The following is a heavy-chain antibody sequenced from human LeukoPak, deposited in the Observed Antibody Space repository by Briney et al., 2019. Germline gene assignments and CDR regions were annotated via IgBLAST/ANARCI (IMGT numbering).Heavy chain of an antibody. J-gene: IGHJ4*02. Sequence: GGSLRLSCAASGFTVSSNYMSWVRQAPGKGLEWVSVIYSGGSTYYADSVKGRFTIPRDNSKNTLYLQMNSLRAEDTAVYYCAFHSIAAAGACDYWGQGTLVTVSS. CDR3: AFHSIAAAGACDY. V-gene: IGHV3-66*02. CDR1: GFTVSSNY. D-gene: IGHD6-13*01. CDR2: IYSGGST.